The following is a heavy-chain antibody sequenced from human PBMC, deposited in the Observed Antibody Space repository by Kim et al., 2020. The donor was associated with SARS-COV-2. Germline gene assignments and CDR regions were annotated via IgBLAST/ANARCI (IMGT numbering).Heavy chain of an antibody. V-gene: IGHV3-30*18. J-gene: IGHJ4*02. Sequence: GGSLRLSCAASGFTFSSYGMHWVRQAPGKGLEWVAVISYDGSNKYYADSVKGRFTISRDNSKNTLYLQMNSLRAEDTAVYYCAKNAGLRGVIMGYFDYWGQGTLVTVSS. D-gene: IGHD3-10*01. CDR1: GFTFSSYG. CDR3: AKNAGLRGVIMGYFDY. CDR2: ISYDGSNK.